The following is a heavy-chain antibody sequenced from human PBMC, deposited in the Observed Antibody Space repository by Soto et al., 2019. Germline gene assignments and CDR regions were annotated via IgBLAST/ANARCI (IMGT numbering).Heavy chain of an antibody. Sequence: QVQLQESGPGLMKPSQTLSLTCTVSGGSISSGGYYWSWIRQHPGKGLEWNGYIYYSGSTYYNPSLKSRVTISVDTSKNQFSLKLSSVTAADTAAYYCARIITHSYGPGWFDYWGQGTLVTVSS. D-gene: IGHD5-18*01. V-gene: IGHV4-31*03. CDR3: ARIITHSYGPGWFDY. CDR2: IYYSGST. CDR1: GGSISSGGYY. J-gene: IGHJ4*02.